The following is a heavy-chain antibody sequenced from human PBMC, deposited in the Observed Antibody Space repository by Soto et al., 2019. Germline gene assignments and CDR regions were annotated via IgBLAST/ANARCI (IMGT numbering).Heavy chain of an antibody. CDR3: ARDGIEGMITFGGVGTSDAFDI. J-gene: IGHJ3*02. V-gene: IGHV1-69*13. Sequence: SVKVSCKASGGTFSSYAISWVRQAPGQGLEWMGGVIPIFGTANYAQKFQGRVTITADESTSTAYMELSSLRSEDTAVYYCARDGIEGMITFGGVGTSDAFDIWGQGTMVTVSS. CDR2: VIPIFGTA. D-gene: IGHD3-16*01. CDR1: GGTFSSYA.